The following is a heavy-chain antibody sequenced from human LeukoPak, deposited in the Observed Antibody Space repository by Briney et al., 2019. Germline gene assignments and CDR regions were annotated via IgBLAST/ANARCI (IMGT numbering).Heavy chain of an antibody. V-gene: IGHV4-39*01. CDR2: IYYSGST. D-gene: IGHD6-19*01. J-gene: IGHJ4*02. Sequence: SETLSLTCTVSGGSISSSSYYWGWIRQPPGRGLEWIGSIYYSGSTYYNPSLKGRVTISVDTSKNQFSLKLSSVTAADTAVYYCARREGIAVAPFDYWGQGTLVTVSS. CDR3: ARREGIAVAPFDY. CDR1: GGSISSSSYY.